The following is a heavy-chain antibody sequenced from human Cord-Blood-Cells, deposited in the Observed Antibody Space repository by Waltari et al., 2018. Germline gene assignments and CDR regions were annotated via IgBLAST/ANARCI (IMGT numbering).Heavy chain of an antibody. CDR3: ARLYYFDY. J-gene: IGHJ4*02. Sequence: QVQLQQWGAGLLKPSETLSLTCAVYGGSFSGYYWSWIRQTPGKGLEWIGEINHSGSTNHNPSLKSRVTISVDTSKNQFSLKLSSVTAADTAVYYCARLYYFDYWGQGTLVTVSS. CDR1: GGSFSGYY. CDR2: INHSGST. V-gene: IGHV4-34*01.